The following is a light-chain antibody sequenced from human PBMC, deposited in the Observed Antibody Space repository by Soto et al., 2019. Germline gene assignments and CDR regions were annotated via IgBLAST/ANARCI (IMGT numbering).Light chain of an antibody. CDR3: MQGTHWPYT. Sequence: DVVMTQSPLSLPVTLGQPASISCRSTQSLVHSDGNTHLNWFQQRPGQSPRRLICKVSNRESGVSDRFSGSASGNDFTLKISRVEAEDVGVYYCMQGTHWPYTFGQGTKLEIK. V-gene: IGKV2-30*02. CDR1: QSLVHSDGNTH. CDR2: KVS. J-gene: IGKJ2*01.